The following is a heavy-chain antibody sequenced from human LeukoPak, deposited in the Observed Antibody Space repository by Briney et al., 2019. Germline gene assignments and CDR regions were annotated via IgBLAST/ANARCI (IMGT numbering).Heavy chain of an antibody. CDR1: GYTFTSYG. V-gene: IGHV1-18*01. CDR3: ARSTHRGGDAFDI. Sequence: ASVKVSCKASGYTFTSYGINWVRQAPGQGLEWMGWISCYNSNTNYAQKLQGRVTMTTDTSTSTVYMEVRSLRSDDTAVYYCARSTHRGGDAFDIWGQGTMVTVSS. J-gene: IGHJ3*02. CDR2: ISCYNSNT. D-gene: IGHD2/OR15-2a*01.